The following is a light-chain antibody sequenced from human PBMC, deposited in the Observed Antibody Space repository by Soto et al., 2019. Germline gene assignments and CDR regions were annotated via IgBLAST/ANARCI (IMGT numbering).Light chain of an antibody. CDR2: DTS. CDR3: QRFNRWPLR. Sequence: EIVLTQSPAALSVSPGERVTLSCWASQSVGSTLNWYQQRPGQAPRLLIYDTSIRATGIPARFSGRGSGIKLTPTIGSLQSEDFGVYYCQRFNRWPLRFGRGTKVEIK. CDR1: QSVGST. V-gene: IGKV3-15*01. J-gene: IGKJ4*02.